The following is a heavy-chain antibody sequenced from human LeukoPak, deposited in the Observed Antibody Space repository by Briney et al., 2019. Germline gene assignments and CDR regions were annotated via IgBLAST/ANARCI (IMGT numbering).Heavy chain of an antibody. CDR1: GFTFSGYW. CDR2: IKQDGSEK. CDR3: ARDRRPSIYGGLDS. J-gene: IGHJ5*02. Sequence: GGSLRLSCAASGFTFSGYWMSWVRQPPGKGLEWVASIKQDGSEKYYVDSVKGRFTISRDNAKNSLYLQMNSLTAEDTAVYYCARDRRPSIYGGLDSWGQGTLVTVSS. D-gene: IGHD4-23*01. V-gene: IGHV3-7*01.